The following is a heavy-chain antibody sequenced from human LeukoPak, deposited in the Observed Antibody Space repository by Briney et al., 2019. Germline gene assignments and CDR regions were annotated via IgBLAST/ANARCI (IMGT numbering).Heavy chain of an antibody. CDR2: INHSGST. D-gene: IGHD3-22*01. CDR1: GGSFSGYY. J-gene: IGHJ3*02. V-gene: IGHV4-34*01. Sequence: PSETLSLTCAVYGGSFSGYYWSWIRQPPGKGLEWIGEINHSGSTNYNPSLKSRVTISVDTSKNQFSLKLSSVTAADTAVYYCARASYYDSSGYYGGDAFDIWGQGTMVTVSS. CDR3: ARASYYDSSGYYGGDAFDI.